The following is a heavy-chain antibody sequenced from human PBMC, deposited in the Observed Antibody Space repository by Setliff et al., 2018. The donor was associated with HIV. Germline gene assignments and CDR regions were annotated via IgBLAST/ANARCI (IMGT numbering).Heavy chain of an antibody. J-gene: IGHJ3*02. CDR1: GGTFSSYA. D-gene: IGHD1-26*01. V-gene: IGHV1-69*05. CDR2: IIPMFGTR. Sequence: SVKVPCKASGGTFSSYAINWVRQAPGQGLEWMGGIIPMFGTRNYAQKLQGRVTITTDESTSTAYMELSSLRSEDTALYYCARGQSQGYAYSGSYGAFDIWGQGTMVTVSS. CDR3: ARGQSQGYAYSGSYGAFDI.